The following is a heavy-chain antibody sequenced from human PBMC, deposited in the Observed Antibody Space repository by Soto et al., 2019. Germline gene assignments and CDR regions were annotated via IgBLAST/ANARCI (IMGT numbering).Heavy chain of an antibody. J-gene: IGHJ4*02. V-gene: IGHV3-53*02. Sequence: EVQLVETGGGSIQPGGSLRLSCAASGFTVSNNYMTWVRQVPGKGLEWVSIIYSGGHTSYADSVKGRFTISRDNSKNTLYLQMNSLRVEDTAVYYCARKSDSSPVPEADGVWGRGTLVTVSS. D-gene: IGHD2-8*01. CDR3: ARKSDSSPVPEADGV. CDR1: GFTVSNNY. CDR2: IYSGGHT.